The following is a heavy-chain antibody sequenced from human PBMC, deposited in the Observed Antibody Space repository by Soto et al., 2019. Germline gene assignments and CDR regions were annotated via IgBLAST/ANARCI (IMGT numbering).Heavy chain of an antibody. J-gene: IGHJ4*02. D-gene: IGHD6-19*01. CDR1: GGSFSGYY. CDR2: INHSGST. Sequence: QVQLQQWGAGLLKPSETLSLTCAVYGGSFSGYYWSWIRQPPGKGLEWIGEINHSGSTNYNPSLKSRVTISIDTFKNQFFPKPNSVAGADPAVYYFARRLKRRLVDHWGQGNLGTVSS. V-gene: IGHV4-34*01. CDR3: ARRLKRRLVDH.